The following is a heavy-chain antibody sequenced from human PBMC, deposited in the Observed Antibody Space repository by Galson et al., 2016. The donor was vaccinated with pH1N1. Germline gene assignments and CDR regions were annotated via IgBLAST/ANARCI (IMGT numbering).Heavy chain of an antibody. V-gene: IGHV2-5*02. Sequence: PALVKPTQTLTLTCTFSGFSLNSSGMGVGWIRQPPGKALEWLALIYWDDDKRYSPSLKTRLTINKDTSKNQVALMMTNMDPVDTATYYCAHREVMITNAFDFWGQGTMVTVSS. CDR3: AHREVMITNAFDF. J-gene: IGHJ3*01. CDR1: GFSLNSSGMG. D-gene: IGHD3-16*01. CDR2: IYWDDDK.